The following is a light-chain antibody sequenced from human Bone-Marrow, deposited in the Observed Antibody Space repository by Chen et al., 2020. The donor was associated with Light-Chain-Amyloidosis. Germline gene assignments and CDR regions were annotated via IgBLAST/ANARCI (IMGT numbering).Light chain of an antibody. CDR1: SSDVGGDNH. Sequence: QSALTQPASVSGSPGQSITISCTGTSSDVGGDNHVSWYQQHPHKAPKLMIYEVTNRPSWVPDRFSGSKSDNTASLTISGLQTEDEADYFCSSYTSTNTLVFGSGTRVTVL. CDR2: EVT. CDR3: SSYTSTNTLV. J-gene: IGLJ1*01. V-gene: IGLV2-14*01.